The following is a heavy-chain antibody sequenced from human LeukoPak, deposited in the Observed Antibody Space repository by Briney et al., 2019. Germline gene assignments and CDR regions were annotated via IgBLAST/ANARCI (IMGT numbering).Heavy chain of an antibody. CDR2: ISDSGGAT. Sequence: GGSLRLSCEASGFTFSSYVMTWVRQAPGKGLEWVSTISDSGGATYYADSVKGRFTVSRDSSKNTLYLQMSSLTAEDTAVYYCAKDSSYSDYVRAFDIWGQGTMVTVSS. D-gene: IGHD4-11*01. V-gene: IGHV3-23*01. CDR3: AKDSSYSDYVRAFDI. J-gene: IGHJ3*02. CDR1: GFTFSSYV.